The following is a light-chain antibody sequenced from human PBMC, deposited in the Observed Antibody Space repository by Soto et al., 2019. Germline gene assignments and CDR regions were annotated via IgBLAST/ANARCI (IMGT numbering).Light chain of an antibody. J-gene: IGLJ1*01. CDR3: GTWDTSLPACV. Sequence: QSVLTQPPSVSAAPGQSVTIPCSGGASNIGNNSVSWYQQLPGAAPKLLIYDDNNRPSGIPDRFSGSKSGTSAALGITGLQTGDEADYYCGTWDTSLPACVFGPGTKVTV. CDR1: ASNIGNNS. CDR2: DDN. V-gene: IGLV1-51*01.